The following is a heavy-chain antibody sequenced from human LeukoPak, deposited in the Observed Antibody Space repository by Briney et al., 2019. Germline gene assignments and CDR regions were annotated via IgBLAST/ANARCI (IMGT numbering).Heavy chain of an antibody. CDR1: GGTFSSYA. D-gene: IGHD2-15*01. Sequence: SVKVSCKASGGTFSSYAISWVRQAPGQGLEWMGRIIPIFGTANYAQKFQGRVTITTDESTSTAYMELSSLRSEDTAAYYCARDRPLGYCSGGSCSGFDYWGQGTLVTVSS. CDR3: ARDRPLGYCSGGSCSGFDY. V-gene: IGHV1-69*05. J-gene: IGHJ4*02. CDR2: IIPIFGTA.